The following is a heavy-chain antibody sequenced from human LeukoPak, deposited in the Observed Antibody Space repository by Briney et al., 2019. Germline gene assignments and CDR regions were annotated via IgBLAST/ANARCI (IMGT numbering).Heavy chain of an antibody. CDR1: GYDFISYG. J-gene: IGHJ4*02. D-gene: IGHD5-18*01. CDR3: ARASSGYSYGLDY. CDR2: MNPNSGNT. V-gene: IGHV1-8*01. Sequence: GASVKVSCKASGYDFISYGFTWVRQATGQGLEWMGWMNPNSGNTGYAQKFQGRVTMTRNTSISTAYMELSSLRSEDTAVYYCARASSGYSYGLDYWGQGTLVTVSS.